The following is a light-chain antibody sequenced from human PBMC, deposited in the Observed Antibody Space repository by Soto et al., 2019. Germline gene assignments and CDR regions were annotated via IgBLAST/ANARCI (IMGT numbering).Light chain of an antibody. CDR2: DVS. CDR1: QSISSW. J-gene: IGKJ1*01. Sequence: DIQMTQSPSTLSASVGDRVTITCRATQSISSWLAWYQQKPGKAPQLLIYDVSNLESGIPSRFSGSGSGTEFTLTISSLQPDDFATYYCQHYNSFPWTFGQGTKVEVK. CDR3: QHYNSFPWT. V-gene: IGKV1-5*01.